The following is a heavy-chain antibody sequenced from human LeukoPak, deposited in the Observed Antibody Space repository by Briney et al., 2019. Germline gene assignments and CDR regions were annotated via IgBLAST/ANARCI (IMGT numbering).Heavy chain of an antibody. Sequence: PSETLSLTCTVSGGSISSGSYYWSWIRQPAGKGLEWIERIYTSGSTNYNPSLKSRVTISVDTSKNQFSLKLSSVTAADTAVYYCARGGYCSSTSCHSDPEYYFDYWGQGTLVTVSS. D-gene: IGHD2-2*01. V-gene: IGHV4-61*02. J-gene: IGHJ4*02. CDR1: GGSISSGSYY. CDR3: ARGGYCSSTSCHSDPEYYFDY. CDR2: IYTSGST.